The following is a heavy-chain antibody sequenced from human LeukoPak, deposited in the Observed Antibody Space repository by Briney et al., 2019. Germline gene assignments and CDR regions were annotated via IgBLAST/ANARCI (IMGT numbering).Heavy chain of an antibody. J-gene: IGHJ6*02. CDR1: GGSISSYY. V-gene: IGHV4-59*01. D-gene: IGHD2-2*02. Sequence: SKTLSLTCTVSGGSISSYYWSWIRQPPGKGLEWIGYIYYSGSTNYNPSLKSRDTISVDTSKNQFSLKLSSVTAADTAVYYCARAQLPYCSSTSCYMYYYGMDVWGQGTTVTVSS. CDR3: ARAQLPYCSSTSCYMYYYGMDV. CDR2: IYYSGST.